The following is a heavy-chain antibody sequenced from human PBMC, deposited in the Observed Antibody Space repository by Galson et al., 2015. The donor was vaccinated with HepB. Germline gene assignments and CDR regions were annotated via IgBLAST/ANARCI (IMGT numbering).Heavy chain of an antibody. CDR2: IDPSDSYT. CDR1: GYSFTSYW. V-gene: IGHV5-10-1*01. Sequence: QSGAEVKKPGESLRISCKGSGYSFTSYWISWVRQMPGKGLEWMGRIDPSDSYTNYSPSFQGHVTISADKSISTAYLQWSSLKASDTAMYYCARHSKRYCSGGSCYGGHFDYWDQGTLVTVSS. J-gene: IGHJ4*02. CDR3: ARHSKRYCSGGSCYGGHFDY. D-gene: IGHD2-15*01.